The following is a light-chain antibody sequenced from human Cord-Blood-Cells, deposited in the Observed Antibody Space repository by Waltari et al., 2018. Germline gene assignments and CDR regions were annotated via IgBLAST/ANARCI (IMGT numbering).Light chain of an antibody. V-gene: IGKV1-8*01. CDR2: AAS. Sequence: AIRMTQSPSPFSASTGDSVTITCRASQGISSYFAWYQQKPGKAPKLLIYAASTLQSGVPSRFSGSGSGTDFTLTISCLQSEDFATYYCQQYYSYPPLTFGGGTKVEIK. CDR3: QQYYSYPPLT. CDR1: QGISSY. J-gene: IGKJ4*01.